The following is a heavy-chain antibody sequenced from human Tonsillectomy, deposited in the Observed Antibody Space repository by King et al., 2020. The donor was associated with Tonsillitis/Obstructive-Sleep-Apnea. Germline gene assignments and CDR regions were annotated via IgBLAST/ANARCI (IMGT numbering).Heavy chain of an antibody. CDR3: ASAWGYYSDMDV. Sequence: QLVQSGAEVKKPGESLRISCKGSGYSFATYWISWVRQMPGKGLEWMGRIDPSDSYTDYSPSFQGHVTISADKSISTAYLQWSSLKASDTAMYYCASAWGYYSDMDVWGHGTTVTVSS. V-gene: IGHV5-10-1*01. CDR2: IDPSDSYT. J-gene: IGHJ6*02. CDR1: GYSFATYW. D-gene: IGHD1-26*01.